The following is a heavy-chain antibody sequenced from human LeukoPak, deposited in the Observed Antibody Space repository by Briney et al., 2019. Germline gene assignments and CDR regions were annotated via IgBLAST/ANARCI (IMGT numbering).Heavy chain of an antibody. CDR1: GFTFSSYE. Sequence: GGSLRLSCAASGFTFSSYEMNWVRQAPGKGLEWVGRIKSKTDGGTTDYAAPVKGRFTISRDDSKNTLYLQMNSLKTEDTAVYYCTTGDCSGGSCYSHDDYWGQGTLVTVSS. CDR3: TTGDCSGGSCYSHDDY. CDR2: IKSKTDGGTT. D-gene: IGHD2-15*01. V-gene: IGHV3-15*01. J-gene: IGHJ4*02.